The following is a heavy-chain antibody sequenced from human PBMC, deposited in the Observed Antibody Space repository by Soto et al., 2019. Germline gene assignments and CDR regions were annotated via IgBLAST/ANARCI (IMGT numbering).Heavy chain of an antibody. J-gene: IGHJ4*02. CDR1: GVCKKNYY. D-gene: IGHD3-22*01. CDR3: ARGSVDKVDSSGFYEY. Sequence: LGLTCIFSGVCKKNYYLSWIRQPPWKVLEWSGEINHSGCTSYNPSVNSRVTISLDTSKSQFSLNLTSVTSADRAVYYCARGSVDKVDSSGFYEYWGQGTPVSVSS. V-gene: IGHV4-34*01. CDR2: INHSGCT.